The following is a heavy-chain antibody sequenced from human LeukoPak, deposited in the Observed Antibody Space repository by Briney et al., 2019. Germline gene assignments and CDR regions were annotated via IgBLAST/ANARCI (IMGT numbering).Heavy chain of an antibody. Sequence: GGSLRLSCAASGFTLSRYWMHWVRLAPGMGLVWVSLLNNDGSTTSYADSVKGRFTVSRDNAKNSLYLQMNSLRAEDTAVYYCARTAITMVRGTLEHWGQGTLVTVSS. CDR3: ARTAITMVRGTLEH. V-gene: IGHV3-74*01. J-gene: IGHJ1*01. CDR1: GFTLSRYW. CDR2: LNNDGSTT. D-gene: IGHD3-10*01.